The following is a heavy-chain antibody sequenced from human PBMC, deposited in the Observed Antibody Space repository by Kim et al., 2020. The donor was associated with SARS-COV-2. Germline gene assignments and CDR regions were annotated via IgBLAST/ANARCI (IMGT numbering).Heavy chain of an antibody. CDR2: ISWNSGSI. D-gene: IGHD2-21*02. V-gene: IGHV3-9*01. CDR3: AKGVVVVTGDWFDP. J-gene: IGHJ5*02. Sequence: GGSLRLSCAASGFTFDDYSMHWVRQAPGKGLEWVSGISWNSGSIGYADSVKGRFTISRDNAKNALYLQMNSLRAEDTAVYYCAKGVVVVTGDWFDPGRQG. CDR1: GFTFDDYS.